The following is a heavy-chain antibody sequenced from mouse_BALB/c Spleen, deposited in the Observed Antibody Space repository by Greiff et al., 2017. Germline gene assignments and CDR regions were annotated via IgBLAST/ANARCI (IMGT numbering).Heavy chain of an antibody. CDR3: AKGDGNYGFAY. V-gene: IGHV5-9-4*01. CDR2: ISSGGSYT. Sequence: EVKLMESGGGLVKPGGSLKLSCAASGFTFSSYAMSWVRQSPEKRLEWVAEISSGGSYTYYPDPVTGRFTISRDNAKNTLYLEMSSLRSEDTAMYYCAKGDGNYGFAYWGQGTLVTVSA. CDR1: GFTFSSYA. J-gene: IGHJ3*01. D-gene: IGHD2-1*01.